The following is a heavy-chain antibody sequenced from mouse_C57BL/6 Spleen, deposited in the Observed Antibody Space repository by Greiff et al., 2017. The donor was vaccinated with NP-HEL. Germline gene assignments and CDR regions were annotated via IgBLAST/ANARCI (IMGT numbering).Heavy chain of an antibody. CDR2: INPGSGGT. J-gene: IGHJ3*01. CDR3: ARGGYAY. V-gene: IGHV1-54*01. CDR1: GYAFTNYL. Sequence: QVQLQQSGAELVRPGTSVKVSCKASGYAFTNYLIEWVKQRPGQGLEWIGVINPGSGGTNYNEKFKGKATLTADKSSGTAYMQHSSLTSEDSAVYFSARGGYAYWGQGTLVTVSA. D-gene: IGHD2-2*01.